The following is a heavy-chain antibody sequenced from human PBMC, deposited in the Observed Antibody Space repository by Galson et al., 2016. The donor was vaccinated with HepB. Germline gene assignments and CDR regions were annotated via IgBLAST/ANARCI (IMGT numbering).Heavy chain of an antibody. Sequence: SLRLSCAASGLTVSSNYMNWVRQAPGKGLEWVSVIYRGGNTKYADPVKGRFTISRDNSKNTVYLQMNSLRADDTAVYYCAGGYYGDYVDAFDIWGQGTMGTVSS. J-gene: IGHJ3*02. CDR2: IYRGGNT. CDR3: AGGYYGDYVDAFDI. V-gene: IGHV3-53*01. CDR1: GLTVSSNY. D-gene: IGHD4-17*01.